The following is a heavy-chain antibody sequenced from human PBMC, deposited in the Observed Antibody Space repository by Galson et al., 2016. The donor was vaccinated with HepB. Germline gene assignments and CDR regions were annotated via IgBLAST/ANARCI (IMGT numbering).Heavy chain of an antibody. CDR2: ISYDGSNK. D-gene: IGHD2-2*01. V-gene: IGHV3-30*18. CDR3: AKDGRIYCSSASCHDHFHY. Sequence: PGKGLEWVAFISYDGSNKKYADSVKGRFTLSRDNSKKTLYLQMNSLRAEDTAVYYCAKDGRIYCSSASCHDHFHYWGQGTLVTVSS. J-gene: IGHJ4*02.